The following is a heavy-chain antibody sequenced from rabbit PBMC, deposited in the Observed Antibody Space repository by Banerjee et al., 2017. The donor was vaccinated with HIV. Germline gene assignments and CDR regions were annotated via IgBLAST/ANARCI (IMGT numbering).Heavy chain of an antibody. CDR2: INTLGSA. Sequence: QEQLKETGGGLVQPEGSLTLTCKASGFDISNYNMQWVRQSPGKGLESIGFINTLGSAYYASWAKGRFTISKTSSTTVTLQMTSLTAADTATYFCARGTYGYAGYAPNLWGQGTLVTVS. CDR1: GFDISNYNM. J-gene: IGHJ4*01. V-gene: IGHV1S45*01. D-gene: IGHD6-1*01. CDR3: ARGTYGYAGYAPNL.